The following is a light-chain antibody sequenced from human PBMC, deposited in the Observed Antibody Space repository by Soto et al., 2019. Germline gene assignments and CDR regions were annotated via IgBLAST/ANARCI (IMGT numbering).Light chain of an antibody. Sequence: EIVLTQSPATLSLSPGERATLSCRASRSVRSYLAWYQQKPGQAPRLLIYDASNRAAGITARFSGSGSETDFTLTISNLEPEDFAVYSCQQRYAWPPITFGQGTRLEIK. CDR3: QQRYAWPPIT. CDR1: RSVRSY. V-gene: IGKV3-11*01. CDR2: DAS. J-gene: IGKJ5*01.